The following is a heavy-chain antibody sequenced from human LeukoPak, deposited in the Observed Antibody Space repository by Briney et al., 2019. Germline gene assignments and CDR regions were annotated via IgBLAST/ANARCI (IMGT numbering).Heavy chain of an antibody. CDR2: IYPGDSDT. CDR1: GYTFTGHY. D-gene: IGHD6-13*01. CDR3: ARRVMVGIAAAGTGDWFDP. Sequence: ASVKVSCKPSGYTFTGHYIHWVRQAPGQGLEWMGIIYPGDSDTRYSPSFQGQVTISADKSISTAYLQWSSLKASDTAMYYCARRVMVGIAAAGTGDWFDPWGQGTLVPVSS. V-gene: IGHV5-51*01. J-gene: IGHJ5*02.